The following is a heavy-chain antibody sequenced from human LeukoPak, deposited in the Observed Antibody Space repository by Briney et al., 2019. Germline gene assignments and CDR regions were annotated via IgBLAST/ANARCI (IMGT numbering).Heavy chain of an antibody. CDR3: ARGTPSGAFDF. Sequence: SETLSLTCTVSGGSISSYYWNWIRQPAGKGLEWIGRIYTSGSTNYNPSLKSRVTLSVDTSKKQFSLRLSSVTAADTAVYYCARGTPSGAFDFWGRGTMVTVSS. CDR1: GGSISSYY. CDR2: IYTSGST. J-gene: IGHJ3*01. V-gene: IGHV4-4*07.